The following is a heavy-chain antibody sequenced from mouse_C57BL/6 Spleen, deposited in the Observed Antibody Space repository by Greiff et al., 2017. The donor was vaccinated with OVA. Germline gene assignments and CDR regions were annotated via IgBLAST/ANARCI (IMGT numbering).Heavy chain of an antibody. CDR2: IYPGDGDT. CDR3: ASLLRYPSY. Sequence: QVQLQQSGPELVKPGASVKISCKASGYAFSSSWMNWVKQRPGKGLEWIGRIYPGDGDTNYNGKFKGKATLTADKSSSTAYMQLSSLTSEDSAVYFCASLLRYPSYWGQGTLVTVSA. V-gene: IGHV1-82*01. CDR1: GYAFSSSW. D-gene: IGHD1-1*01. J-gene: IGHJ3*01.